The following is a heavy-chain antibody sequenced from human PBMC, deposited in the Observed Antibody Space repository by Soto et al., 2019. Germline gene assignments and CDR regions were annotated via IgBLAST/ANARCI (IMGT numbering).Heavy chain of an antibody. CDR1: GGSISSGGYY. D-gene: IGHD1-20*01. V-gene: IGHV4-31*03. CDR2: IYYSGST. Sequence: QVQLQESGPGLVKPSQTLSLTCTVSGGSISSGGYYWSWIRQHPGKGLECIGYIYYSGSTYYNPSRESRVTISVDTSKNQFSLKLHSVTAADTAGYYCARGQRNWNADWFDPWGQGTLVTVSS. J-gene: IGHJ5*02. CDR3: ARGQRNWNADWFDP.